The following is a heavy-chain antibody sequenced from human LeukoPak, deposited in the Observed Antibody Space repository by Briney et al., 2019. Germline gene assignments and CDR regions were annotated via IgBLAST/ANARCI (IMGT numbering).Heavy chain of an antibody. CDR3: ARARLGYCSSTSCYTLYFDY. Sequence: ASVMVSCKASGYTFTGYYMHWVRQAPGQGLEWMGWINPNSGGTNYAQKFQGRVTMTRDTSISTAYMELSRLRSDDTAVYYCARARLGYCSSTSCYTLYFDYWGQGTLVTVSS. CDR2: INPNSGGT. CDR1: GYTFTGYY. J-gene: IGHJ4*02. V-gene: IGHV1-2*02. D-gene: IGHD2-2*02.